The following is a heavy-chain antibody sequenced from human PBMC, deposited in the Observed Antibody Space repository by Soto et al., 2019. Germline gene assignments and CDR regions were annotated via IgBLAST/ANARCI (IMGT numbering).Heavy chain of an antibody. J-gene: IGHJ4*02. CDR1: GGTFSSYA. V-gene: IGHV1-69*13. Sequence: SVKVSCKASGGTFSSYAISWVRQAPGQGLEWMGGIIPIFGTANYAQKFQGRVTITADESTSTAYMELSRLRSDDTAVYYCARDRVDRRGYFDYWGQGTLVTVSS. CDR3: ARDRVDRRGYFDY. D-gene: IGHD5-12*01. CDR2: IIPIFGTA.